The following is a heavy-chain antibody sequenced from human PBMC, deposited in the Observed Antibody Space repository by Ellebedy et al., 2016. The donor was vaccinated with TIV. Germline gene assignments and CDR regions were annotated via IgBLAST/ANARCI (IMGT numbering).Heavy chain of an antibody. D-gene: IGHD2-15*01. J-gene: IGHJ4*02. V-gene: IGHV3-33*01. CDR1: EFTFSTYH. Sequence: PGGSLRLSCAASEFTFSTYHMHWVRQAPGKGLEWVAVIWYDGTAKFYAESVKGRFTISRDNSQNTLYLEMNSLRADDTDLYYCARELGGSGGSDFDYWGQGTLVTVSS. CDR3: ARELGGSGGSDFDY. CDR2: IWYDGTAK.